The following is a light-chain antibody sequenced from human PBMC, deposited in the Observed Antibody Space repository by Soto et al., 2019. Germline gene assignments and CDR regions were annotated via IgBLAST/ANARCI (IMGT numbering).Light chain of an antibody. CDR2: EDT. Sequence: QSALTQPASVSGSPGQSVTISCTGTSNDVGRYFLVSWYQQHPGKAPKLIIFEDTKRPSGVSSRFSGSKSGNTASLTISGLQTEDEADYFCCSYAGSSTFVAFGGGTKFTVL. V-gene: IGLV2-23*02. J-gene: IGLJ2*01. CDR3: CSYAGSSTFVA. CDR1: SNDVGRYFL.